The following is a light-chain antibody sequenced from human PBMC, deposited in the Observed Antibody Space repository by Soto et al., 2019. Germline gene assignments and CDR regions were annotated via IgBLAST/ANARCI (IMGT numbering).Light chain of an antibody. CDR2: LNSDGSH. CDR1: SGHSSYA. CDR3: QTWDTGIRV. J-gene: IGLJ3*02. V-gene: IGLV4-69*01. Sequence: QLVLTQSPSASASLGASVKLTCTLSSGHSSYAIAWHQQQPEKGPRYLMKLNSDGSHSKGGGIPDRFSGSSSGAERYLTISSLQSEDEADYYCQTWDTGIRVFGGGTKVTVL.